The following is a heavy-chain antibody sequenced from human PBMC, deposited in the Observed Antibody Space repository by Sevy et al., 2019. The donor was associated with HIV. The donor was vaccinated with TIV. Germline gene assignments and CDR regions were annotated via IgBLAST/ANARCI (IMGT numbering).Heavy chain of an antibody. D-gene: IGHD3-10*01. CDR2: IRYDGSTK. V-gene: IGHV3-30*02. CDR1: GFTFRNYG. J-gene: IGHJ3*01. Sequence: GGSLRLSCAASGFTFRNYGMHWVRQAPGKGLEWLTFIRYDGSTKYYADSVKGRFTISRDNSENTLYLHMNSLRPEDTALYYWGKGMGMVQGALLSDDVWGQGTMVTVSS. CDR3: GKGMGMVQGALLSDDV.